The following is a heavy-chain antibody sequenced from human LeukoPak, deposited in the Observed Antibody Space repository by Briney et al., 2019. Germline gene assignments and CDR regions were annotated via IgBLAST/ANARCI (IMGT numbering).Heavy chain of an antibody. J-gene: IGHJ4*02. V-gene: IGHV1-69*05. D-gene: IGHD5-12*01. CDR3: ARSYSGYDFFDY. CDR1: GGTFSSYA. Sequence: SVKVSCKASGGTFSSYAISWVRQAPGPGLEWMGRIIPIFGTANYAQKFQGRVTITTDESTSTAYMELSSLRSEDTAVYYCARSYSGYDFFDYWGQGTLVTVSS. CDR2: IIPIFGTA.